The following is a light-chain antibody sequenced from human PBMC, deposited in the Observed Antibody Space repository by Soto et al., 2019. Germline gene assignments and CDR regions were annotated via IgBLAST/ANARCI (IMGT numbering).Light chain of an antibody. V-gene: IGKV1-39*01. CDR2: AES. CDR3: HQSDSNPPA. CDR1: QSISSY. J-gene: IGKJ3*01. Sequence: DIQMTQSPSSLSASVGDRVTITCRASQSISSYLNWYQQKPGKAPKLLIYAESSLQSGVPSRFSGSAAGTDFTLTISSLQPEDFATRDFHQSDSNPPALGRGTKVDTK.